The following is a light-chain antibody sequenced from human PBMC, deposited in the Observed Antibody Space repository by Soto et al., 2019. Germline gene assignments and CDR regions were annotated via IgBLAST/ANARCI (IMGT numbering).Light chain of an antibody. V-gene: IGLV2-14*01. J-gene: IGLJ2*01. CDR1: TSDLGRYKF. Sequence: QSALTQPASVSGSPGQSITLSCTGTTSDLGRYKFVSWYQQYPGKAPRLMMYEVSNRPSGVSNRFSGSKSGNTASLTVSDLQPDDEADYYCCSSGGRNGFVVFGGGTKLTVL. CDR3: CSSGGRNGFVV. CDR2: EVS.